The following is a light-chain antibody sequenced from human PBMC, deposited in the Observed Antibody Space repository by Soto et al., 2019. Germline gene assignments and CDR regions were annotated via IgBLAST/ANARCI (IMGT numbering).Light chain of an antibody. J-gene: IGKJ5*01. CDR3: QQYNGWPIT. CDR2: EAS. Sequence: IVLTPSPAPLSLASGGRATLSCRASQSVGNNLAWYQQKPGQAPGLLIYEASTRATGIPARFSGSGSGTDFTLTISSLQSEDFAVYYCQQYNGWPITFGQGTRLEIK. V-gene: IGKV3D-15*01. CDR1: QSVGNN.